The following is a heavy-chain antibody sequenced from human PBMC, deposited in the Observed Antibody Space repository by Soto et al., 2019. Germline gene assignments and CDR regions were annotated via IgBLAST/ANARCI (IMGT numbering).Heavy chain of an antibody. V-gene: IGHV5-51*01. Sequence: GESLKISCKGSGYSYTSYWLGWVRQMPGKGLEWMGIVYPGDSATRYSPSFQGQVSISADKSISTAYLQWSSLKASDTAMYYCASSAGYYDSIYYYYYGMDVWGQGTTVTVSS. CDR1: GYSYTSYW. J-gene: IGHJ6*02. D-gene: IGHD3-22*01. CDR3: ASSAGYYDSIYYYYYGMDV. CDR2: VYPGDSAT.